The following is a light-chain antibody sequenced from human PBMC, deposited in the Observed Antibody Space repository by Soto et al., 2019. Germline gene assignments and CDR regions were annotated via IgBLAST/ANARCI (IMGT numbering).Light chain of an antibody. V-gene: IGKV1-8*01. Sequence: AIRMTQSPSSFSASTGDRVTITCRASQGISSYLAWYQQKPGKAPKLLIYAASTLQSGVPSRFSGSGSGTDFTLTISCLQSEDFATYYCQQYYSYPGTFGQGTRLE. CDR2: AAS. J-gene: IGKJ5*01. CDR1: QGISSY. CDR3: QQYYSYPGT.